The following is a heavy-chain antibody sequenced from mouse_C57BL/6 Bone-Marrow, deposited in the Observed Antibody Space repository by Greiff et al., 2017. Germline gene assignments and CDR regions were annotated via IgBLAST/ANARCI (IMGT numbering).Heavy chain of an antibody. D-gene: IGHD4-1*01. Sequence: EVKLQESGGGLVKPGGSLKLSCAASGFTFSSYAMSWVRQTPEKRLEWVATISDGGSYTYYPDNVKGRFTISRDNAKNNLDLQMSHLKSEDTAMYYCARSGANWDFDYWGQGTTLTVSS. CDR2: ISDGGSYT. J-gene: IGHJ2*01. CDR1: GFTFSSYA. CDR3: ARSGANWDFDY. V-gene: IGHV5-4*03.